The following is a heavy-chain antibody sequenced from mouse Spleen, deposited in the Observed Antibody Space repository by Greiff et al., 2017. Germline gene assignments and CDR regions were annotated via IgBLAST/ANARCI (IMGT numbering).Heavy chain of an antibody. V-gene: IGHV3-6*01. D-gene: IGHD1-1*01. CDR1: GYSITSGYY. J-gene: IGHJ2*01. CDR2: ISYDGSN. CDR3: ARGYYYYGSGYVSYFDY. Sequence: EVQLQESGPGLVKPSQSLSLTCSVTGYSITSGYYWNWIRQFPGNKLEWMGYISYDGSNNYNPSLKNRISITRDTSKNQFFLKLNSVTTEDTATYYCARGYYYYGSGYVSYFDYWGQGTTLTVSS.